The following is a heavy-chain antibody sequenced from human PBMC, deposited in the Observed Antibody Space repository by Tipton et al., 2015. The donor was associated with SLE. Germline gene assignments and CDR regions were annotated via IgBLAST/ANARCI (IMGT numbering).Heavy chain of an antibody. Sequence: TLSLTCTVSGGSISSHYWRWIRRPPGKGLEWVGYIYYSGSTNYNPSLKSRVTISVDTSKNHFSLKLSSVTAADTAVYYCAREGYYYDSSGSYNWFDPWGQGTLVTVSS. CDR3: AREGYYYDSSGSYNWFDP. J-gene: IGHJ5*02. CDR1: GGSISSHY. D-gene: IGHD3-22*01. V-gene: IGHV4-59*11. CDR2: IYYSGST.